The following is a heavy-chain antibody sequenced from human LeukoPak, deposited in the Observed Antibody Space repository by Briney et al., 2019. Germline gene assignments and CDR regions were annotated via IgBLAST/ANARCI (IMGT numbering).Heavy chain of an antibody. CDR2: IYYSGTT. CDR3: ARNEEGSSWYE. D-gene: IGHD6-13*01. Sequence: SETLSLTCAVSGYSISSSNWWGWIRQPPGKGLEWIGYIYYSGTTYYNPSLKSRVTMSVDTSTNQLSLKLSSVTAVDTAVHYCARNEEGSSWYEWGQGTLVTVSS. CDR1: GYSISSSNW. V-gene: IGHV4-28*01. J-gene: IGHJ4*02.